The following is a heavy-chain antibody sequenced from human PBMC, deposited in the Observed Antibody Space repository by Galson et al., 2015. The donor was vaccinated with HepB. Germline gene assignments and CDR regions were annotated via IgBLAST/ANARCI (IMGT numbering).Heavy chain of an antibody. Sequence: SVKVSCKASGYTFTSYGISWVRQAPGQGLERMGWISAYNGNTNYAQKLQGRVTMTTDTSTSTAYMELRSLRSDDTAVYYCARDTGPSIDYYGSGSLGYWGQGTLVTVSS. CDR3: ARDTGPSIDYYGSGSLGY. CDR2: ISAYNGNT. J-gene: IGHJ4*02. D-gene: IGHD3-10*01. CDR1: GYTFTSYG. V-gene: IGHV1-18*01.